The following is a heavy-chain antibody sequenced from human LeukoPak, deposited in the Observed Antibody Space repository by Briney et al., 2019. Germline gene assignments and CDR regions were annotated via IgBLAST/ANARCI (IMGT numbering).Heavy chain of an antibody. CDR1: GFTVSSNY. V-gene: IGHV3-53*01. Sequence: GGSLRLSCAASGFTVSSNYMSWVRQAPGKGLEWVSVIYSGGSTYYADSVKGRFTISRDNSKNTLYLQMNSLRAEDTAVYYCAKVPTGVVSGYYFDYWGQGTLVTVSS. CDR3: AKVPTGVVSGYYFDY. CDR2: IYSGGST. D-gene: IGHD2-2*01. J-gene: IGHJ4*02.